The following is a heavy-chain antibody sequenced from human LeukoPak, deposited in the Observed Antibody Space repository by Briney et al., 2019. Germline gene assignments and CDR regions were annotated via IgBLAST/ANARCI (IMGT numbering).Heavy chain of an antibody. CDR1: GYSISSGYY. D-gene: IGHD3-22*01. V-gene: IGHV4-38-2*02. J-gene: IGHJ3*01. Sequence: SETLSLTCTVSGYSISSGYYWGWIRQPPGKGLEWIGSIYHSGSTYYNPSLKSRVTISVDTSKNQFSLKLSSVTAADTAVYYCAGGDNYYDSSDWGQGTMVTVSS. CDR3: AGGDNYYDSSD. CDR2: IYHSGST.